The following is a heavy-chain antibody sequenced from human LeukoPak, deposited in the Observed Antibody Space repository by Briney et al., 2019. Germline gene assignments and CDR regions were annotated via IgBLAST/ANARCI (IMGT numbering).Heavy chain of an antibody. CDR3: ARDRGSYLDY. V-gene: IGHV3-48*01. Sequence: GGSLRLSCAASGFTFSSYSMNWVRQAPGKGLEWVSYISSSSSTIYYADSVKGRFTISRDDAKNSLYLQMNSLRAEDTAVYYCARDRGSYLDYWGQGTLVTVSS. J-gene: IGHJ4*02. D-gene: IGHD3-16*01. CDR1: GFTFSSYS. CDR2: ISSSSSTI.